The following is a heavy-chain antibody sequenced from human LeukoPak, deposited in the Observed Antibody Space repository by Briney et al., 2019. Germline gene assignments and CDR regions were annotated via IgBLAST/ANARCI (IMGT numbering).Heavy chain of an antibody. D-gene: IGHD1-26*01. CDR3: ARGLVGAAFDY. J-gene: IGHJ4*02. CDR2: MSSSRDYV. CDR1: GFTFNAYT. Sequence: PGGSLRLSCGASGFTFNAYTMHWVRQVPGKGLEWVSSMSSSRDYVFYADSVKGRFTIFRDNANQSLDLEMSSLRGEDTAIYYCARGLVGAAFDYWGRGTLVTVSS. V-gene: IGHV3-21*01.